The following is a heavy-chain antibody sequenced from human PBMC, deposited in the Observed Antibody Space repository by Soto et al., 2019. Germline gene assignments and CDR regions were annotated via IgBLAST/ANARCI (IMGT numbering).Heavy chain of an antibody. CDR1: GGTFSSYV. CDR3: SYTSSPLGFDI. J-gene: IGHJ4*02. Sequence: QVQLVQSGAEVEKPGSSVKVSCKASGGTFSSYVISWVRPAPGQGLEWMGGIIPMFEKTTYAQRFQGRVTITADESTSTAYMELSSLSSEDTVFYVCSYTSSPLGFDIWGQGTLVSVCS. D-gene: IGHD3-16*01. CDR2: IIPMFEKT. V-gene: IGHV1-69*01.